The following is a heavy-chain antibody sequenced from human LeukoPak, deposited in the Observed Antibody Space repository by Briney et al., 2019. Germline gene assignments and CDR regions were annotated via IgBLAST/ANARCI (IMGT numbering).Heavy chain of an antibody. V-gene: IGHV3-30*04. CDR2: ISNDGSHK. CDR1: GFPFSSYS. CDR3: ARDPNRLADYGGDYFDH. D-gene: IGHD4-23*01. J-gene: IGHJ4*02. Sequence: PGGSLRLSCAASGFPFSSYSRHWVRQAPGNGLEWVAVISNDGSHKYYADSVKGRFIISRDNSKNTLSLQMNTLRPDDTAVFYCARDPNRLADYGGDYFDHWGQGTLVTVSS.